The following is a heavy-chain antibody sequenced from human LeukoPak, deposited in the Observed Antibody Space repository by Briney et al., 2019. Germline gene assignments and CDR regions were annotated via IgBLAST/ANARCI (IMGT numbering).Heavy chain of an antibody. CDR1: GFTFSKFW. Sequence: GGSLRLSCATSGFTFSKFWMHWVRQAPGKGLVWVSRINSDGTTTTYADSVKGRFTISRDNAKNTLYLQMNSLRAEDTAVYYCARSLLGGTSDYWGQGTLVTVSS. CDR3: ARSLLGGTSDY. D-gene: IGHD1-7*01. V-gene: IGHV3-74*01. J-gene: IGHJ4*02. CDR2: INSDGTTT.